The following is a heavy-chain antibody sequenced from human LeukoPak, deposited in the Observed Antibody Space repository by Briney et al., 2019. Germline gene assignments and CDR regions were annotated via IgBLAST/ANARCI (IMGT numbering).Heavy chain of an antibody. D-gene: IGHD5-18*01. CDR1: GGSISNYY. J-gene: IGHJ6*02. Sequence: LSLTCTVSGGSISNYYWSWIRQPPGKGLERVGRSRNKAKSHTTEYAASVKGRFTISRDNSNNSVWLQMNSLKTEDTAVYYCALWSYYYYGLDVWGQGTTVTASS. V-gene: IGHV3-72*01. CDR3: ALWSYYYYGLDV. CDR2: SRNKAKSHTT.